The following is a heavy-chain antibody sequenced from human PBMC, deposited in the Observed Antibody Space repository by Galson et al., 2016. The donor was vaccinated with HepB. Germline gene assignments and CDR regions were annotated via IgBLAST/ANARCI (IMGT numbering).Heavy chain of an antibody. J-gene: IGHJ4*02. CDR2: ISGDGHST. D-gene: IGHD4-17*01. V-gene: IGHV3-23*01. Sequence: SLRLSCAVSGLIISTNYMSWVRQAPGSGLEWVSGISGDGHSTYYADSVKGRFTISRDNSKNTLYLQMNSLRADDTALYYCAKDRDHFGDYVFDYWGQGTLVTVSS. CDR3: AKDRDHFGDYVFDY. CDR1: GLIISTNY.